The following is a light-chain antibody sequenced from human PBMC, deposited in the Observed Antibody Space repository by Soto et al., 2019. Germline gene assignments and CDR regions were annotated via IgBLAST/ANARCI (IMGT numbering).Light chain of an antibody. J-gene: IGKJ2*01. CDR3: MQATQFPHT. CDR1: QSLLDSDGETY. V-gene: IGKV2-24*01. Sequence: EIVMTETPLSSPVTLGQPASISCRSSQSLLDSDGETYLSWLQQRPGQPPRLLIYKTSSRFSGVPDRFSGSGAGTDLTLKTSRVEFEDVGVYYCMQATQFPHTFGRGTKLEI. CDR2: KTS.